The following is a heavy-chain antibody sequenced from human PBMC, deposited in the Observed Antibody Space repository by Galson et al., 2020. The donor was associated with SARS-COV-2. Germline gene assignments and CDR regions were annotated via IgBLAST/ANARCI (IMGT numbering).Heavy chain of an antibody. CDR3: ATDSFPGWYYFDY. Sequence: GESLKISCAGSRFTFSVAWMNWVRQAPGKGLEWVGRIKARTDGGTTDYAAPVKGRFTISRDDSKNTLYLQMNSLKPEDTAVYYCATDSFPGWYYFDYWGQGTLVAVSS. V-gene: IGHV3-15*01. D-gene: IGHD2-15*01. CDR2: IKARTDGGTT. J-gene: IGHJ4*02. CDR1: RFTFSVAW.